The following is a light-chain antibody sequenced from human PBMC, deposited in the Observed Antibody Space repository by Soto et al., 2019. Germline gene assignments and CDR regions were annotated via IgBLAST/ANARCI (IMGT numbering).Light chain of an antibody. V-gene: IGKV3-15*01. CDR1: QRVSSN. CDR2: GAS. CDR3: QQYINWRET. J-gene: IGKJ2*01. Sequence: EIVMTQSPDTLSVSPGERATISCRASQRVSSNLAWYQQKPGQAPRLLIYGASTRATGIPVRFSGSGSGTEFTLTILSLQSEDFGVYYCQQYINWRETFGQGTTPEIK.